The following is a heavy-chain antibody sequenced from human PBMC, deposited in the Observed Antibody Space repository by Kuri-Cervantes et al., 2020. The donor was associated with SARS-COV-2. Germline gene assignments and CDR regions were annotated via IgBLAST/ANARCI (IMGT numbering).Heavy chain of an antibody. CDR2: IVVGSGDT. V-gene: IGHV1-58*02. J-gene: IGHJ5*01. CDR1: GFTFTGST. CDR3: SLDAFDC. D-gene: IGHD2-8*01. Sequence: SVKVSCKTSGFTFTGSTIQWVRQARGQGLEWIGWIVVGSGDTSYAQEFQDRVTITRDMSTATAYMELRTLRSEDTAVYFCSLDAFDCWGQGTLVTVSS.